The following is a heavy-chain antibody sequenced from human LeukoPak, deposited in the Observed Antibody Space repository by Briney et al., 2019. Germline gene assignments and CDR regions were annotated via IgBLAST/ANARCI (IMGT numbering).Heavy chain of an antibody. J-gene: IGHJ4*02. D-gene: IGHD6-19*01. CDR1: GYTFTSYG. CDR2: ISAYNGNT. CDR3: ARVTQGNSSGWYWGWYYFDY. Sequence: ASVKVSCKASGYTFTSYGISWVRQAPGQGLEWMGWISAYNGNTNYAQKLQGRVTMTTDTSTSTAYMELRSLRSDDTAVYYCARVTQGNSSGWYWGWYYFDYWGQGTLVTVSS. V-gene: IGHV1-18*01.